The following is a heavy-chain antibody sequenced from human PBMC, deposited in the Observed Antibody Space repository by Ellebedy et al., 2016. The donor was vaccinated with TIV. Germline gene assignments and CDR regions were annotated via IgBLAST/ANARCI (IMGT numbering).Heavy chain of an antibody. Sequence: ASVKVSXXASGYTFTSYYMHWVRQAPGQGLEWMGIINPSGGSTSYAQKFQGRVTMTRDTSTSTVYMELSSLRSEDTAVYYCARAYSEWGYYYYMDVWGKGTTVTVSS. D-gene: IGHD3-3*01. J-gene: IGHJ6*03. CDR2: INPSGGST. V-gene: IGHV1-46*01. CDR1: GYTFTSYY. CDR3: ARAYSEWGYYYYMDV.